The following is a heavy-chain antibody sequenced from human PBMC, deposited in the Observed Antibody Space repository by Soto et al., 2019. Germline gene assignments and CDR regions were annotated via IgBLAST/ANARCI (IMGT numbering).Heavy chain of an antibody. Sequence: QPQLVQSGAEVKKPGASVKVSCKASGYTFTSFGITWVRQAPGQGLEWMGWISTYNGKTNYPQKLQGRVTMTTDTSTSTASMALRRLRSDDTAVYYCARDLNGNNEGEAFAMWGQGTLVTVSS. J-gene: IGHJ3*02. CDR3: ARDLNGNNEGEAFAM. D-gene: IGHD1-1*01. CDR2: ISTYNGKT. V-gene: IGHV1-18*01. CDR1: GYTFTSFG.